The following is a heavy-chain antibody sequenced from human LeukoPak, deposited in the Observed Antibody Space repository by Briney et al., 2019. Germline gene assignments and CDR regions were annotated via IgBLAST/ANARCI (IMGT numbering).Heavy chain of an antibody. V-gene: IGHV6-1*01. D-gene: IGHD3-10*01. CDR2: TYYRPKFNT. J-gene: IGHJ4*02. CDR3: ARGSHSSFDY. Sequence: GRTYYRPKFNTDYAVSVKSRIAINSDTSKNQFSLQLNSVTPEDTGVYYCARGSHSSFDYWGQGTLVTVSS.